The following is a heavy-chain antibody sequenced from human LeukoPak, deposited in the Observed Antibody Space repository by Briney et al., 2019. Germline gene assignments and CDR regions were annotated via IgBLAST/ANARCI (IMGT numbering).Heavy chain of an antibody. CDR3: AKDWGDAYNSWASDI. CDR1: GFTFRNYW. V-gene: IGHV3-30*02. CDR2: MRYDGSNK. D-gene: IGHD5-24*01. J-gene: IGHJ3*02. Sequence: PGGSLRLSCAASGFTFRNYWMSWVRQAPGKGLEWVAFMRYDGSNKYYADSVKGRFTISRDNSKNTLYLQMNSLRAEDTAMYYCAKDWGDAYNSWASDIWGQGAMVTVSS.